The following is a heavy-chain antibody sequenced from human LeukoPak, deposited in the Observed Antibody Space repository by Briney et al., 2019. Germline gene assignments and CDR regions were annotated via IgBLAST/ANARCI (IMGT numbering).Heavy chain of an antibody. CDR1: GGSISSYY. CDR2: IYYSGST. J-gene: IGHJ6*02. CDR3: TTHSNPSTVTTNYYYYYGMNV. V-gene: IGHV4-59*08. D-gene: IGHD4-17*01. Sequence: SESLSLTCTVSGGSISSYYWSWIRQPPGKGLEWSWYIYYSGSTNYNPSLKSRVTISVDTSKNQISLKLNSVTAADTAVYYYTTHSNPSTVTTNYYYYYGMNVWGQGTTVTVSS.